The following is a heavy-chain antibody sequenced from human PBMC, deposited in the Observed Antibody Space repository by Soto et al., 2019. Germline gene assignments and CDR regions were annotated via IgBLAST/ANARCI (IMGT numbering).Heavy chain of an antibody. CDR2: ISAYNGNT. Sequence: ASVKVSCKASGYTFTSYSIIWVRQAPGQGLEWMGWISAYNGNTNYAQKLQGRVTMTTDTSTSTAYMELRSLRSDDTAVYYCARVEVAAAGTGGWFDPWGQGTLVTVSS. V-gene: IGHV1-18*01. CDR3: ARVEVAAAGTGGWFDP. J-gene: IGHJ5*02. D-gene: IGHD6-13*01. CDR1: GYTFTSYS.